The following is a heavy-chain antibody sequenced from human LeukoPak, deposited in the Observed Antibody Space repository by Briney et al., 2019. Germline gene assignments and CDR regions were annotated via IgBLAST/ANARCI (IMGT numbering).Heavy chain of an antibody. CDR3: ILNSGNYCIFNY. CDR1: GYTFSNYG. Sequence: ASVKVSCKPSGYTFSNYGITWVRQAPGQGLEWMGWISIYNGNTKYAQKLQGRVTMTTDTSTSTAYMELRSLRSDDTAVYYCILNSGNYCIFNYWGQGTLVTVSS. J-gene: IGHJ4*02. V-gene: IGHV1-18*01. D-gene: IGHD1-26*01. CDR2: ISIYNGNT.